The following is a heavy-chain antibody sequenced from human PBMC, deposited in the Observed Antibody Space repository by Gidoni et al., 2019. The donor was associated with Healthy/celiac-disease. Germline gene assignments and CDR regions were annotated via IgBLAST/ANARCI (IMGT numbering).Heavy chain of an antibody. CDR3: AKVGSSSGD. CDR1: GFTFDDYA. Sequence: EVQLVESGGGLVQPGRSRRHCGAASGFTFDDYAMHWVRQAPGKGLECVSGISWNSGSIGYADSVKGRFTISRDNAKNSLYLQMNSLRAEDTALYYCAKVGSSSGDWGQGTLVTVSS. J-gene: IGHJ4*02. D-gene: IGHD6-6*01. V-gene: IGHV3-9*01. CDR2: ISWNSGSI.